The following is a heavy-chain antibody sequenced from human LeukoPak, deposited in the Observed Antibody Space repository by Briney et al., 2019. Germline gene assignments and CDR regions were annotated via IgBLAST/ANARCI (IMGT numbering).Heavy chain of an antibody. V-gene: IGHV4-39*07. J-gene: IGHJ6*03. CDR1: GGSISSSSYY. Sequence: SETLSLTCTVSGGSISSSSYYWGWIRQPPGKGLEWIGSIYYSGSTYYNPSLKSRVTMSVDTSKNQFSLKLSSVTAADTAVYYCARDLLGYCSGGSCYVYYYMDVWGKGTTVTISS. CDR2: IYYSGST. CDR3: ARDLLGYCSGGSCYVYYYMDV. D-gene: IGHD2-15*01.